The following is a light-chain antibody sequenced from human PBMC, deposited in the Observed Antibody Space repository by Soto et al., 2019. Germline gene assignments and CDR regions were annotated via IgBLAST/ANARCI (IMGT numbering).Light chain of an antibody. Sequence: EIVMTQSPATLSVSPGERVALSCRASQSVSSNLAWYQQKPGQAPRLLIFGASTRATGIPARFSGSGSGTEFTLTISRLEPEDFAVYYCQQYGSSSLTFGGGTKVDIK. CDR2: GAS. CDR3: QQYGSSSLT. J-gene: IGKJ4*01. CDR1: QSVSSN. V-gene: IGKV3-15*01.